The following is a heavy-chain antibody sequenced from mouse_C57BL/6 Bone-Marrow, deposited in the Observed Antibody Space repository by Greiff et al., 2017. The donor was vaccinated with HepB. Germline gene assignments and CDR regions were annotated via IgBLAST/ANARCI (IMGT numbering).Heavy chain of an antibody. CDR3: AIHSYVSSPFAY. CDR2: IYPGSGST. Sequence: QVQLQQPGAELVKPGASVKMSCKASGYTFTSHWITWVKQRPGQGLEWIGDIYPGSGSTNYNEKFKSKATLTVDTSSSTAYMQLSSLTSEDSAVYYCAIHSYVSSPFAYWGQGTLVTVSA. D-gene: IGHD1-1*01. V-gene: IGHV1-55*01. CDR1: GYTFTSHW. J-gene: IGHJ3*01.